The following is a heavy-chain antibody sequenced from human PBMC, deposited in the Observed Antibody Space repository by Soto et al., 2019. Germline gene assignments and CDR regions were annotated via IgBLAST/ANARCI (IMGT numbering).Heavy chain of an antibody. CDR2: ISAYNGNT. Sequence: VASVKVSCKASGYTFTSYGISWLRQAPGQGLEWMGWISAYNGNTNYAQKLQGRVTMTTDTSTSTTYMELRSMRSDDTAVYYCARGDLVVVPAAAAYRVWFDPWGQGTLVTVSS. D-gene: IGHD2-2*01. V-gene: IGHV1-18*04. J-gene: IGHJ5*02. CDR1: GYTFTSYG. CDR3: ARGDLVVVPAAAAYRVWFDP.